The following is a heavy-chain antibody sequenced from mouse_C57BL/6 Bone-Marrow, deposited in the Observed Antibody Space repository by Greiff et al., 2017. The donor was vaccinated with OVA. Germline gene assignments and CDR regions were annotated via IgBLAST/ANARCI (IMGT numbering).Heavy chain of an antibody. V-gene: IGHV5-12*01. CDR1: GFTFSDYY. J-gene: IGHJ4*01. D-gene: IGHD2-5*01. CDR3: ARHRDYYSNDYAMDY. Sequence: EVKLVESGGGLVQPGGSLKLSCAASGFTFSDYYMYWVRQTPEKRLEWVAYISNGGGSTYYPDTVKGRFTISRDNAKNTLYLQMSRLKSEDTAMYYCARHRDYYSNDYAMDYWGQGTSVTVSS. CDR2: ISNGGGST.